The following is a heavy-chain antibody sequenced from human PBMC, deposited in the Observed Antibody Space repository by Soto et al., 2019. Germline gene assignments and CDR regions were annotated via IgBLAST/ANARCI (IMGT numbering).Heavy chain of an antibody. CDR1: GFTFNTYG. V-gene: IGHV3-33*01. J-gene: IGHJ5*01. CDR2: IWYDGSNK. D-gene: IGHD6-13*01. Sequence: GGSLRLSCAASGFTFNTYGMHWVRQAPGKGLEWVAVIWYDGSNKYYADSVKGRFIVSRDNSKNTLYLQMDNLRAEDTADYYCARDTAAGSFDSWGQGTLVTSPQ. CDR3: ARDTAAGSFDS.